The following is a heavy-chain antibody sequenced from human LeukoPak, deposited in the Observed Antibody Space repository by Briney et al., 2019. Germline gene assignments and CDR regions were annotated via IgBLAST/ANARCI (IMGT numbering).Heavy chain of an antibody. J-gene: IGHJ4*02. CDR1: GGSISSSSYY. CDR2: IYYSGST. D-gene: IGHD4-11*01. Sequence: PSETLSLTCTVSGGSISSSSYYWGWIRQPPGKGLEWIGSIYYSGSTYYNPSLKSRVTISVDTSKNQFSLKLSSVTAADTAVYYCVKMTTVYYWGQGTLVTVSS. CDR3: VKMTTVYY. V-gene: IGHV4-39*07.